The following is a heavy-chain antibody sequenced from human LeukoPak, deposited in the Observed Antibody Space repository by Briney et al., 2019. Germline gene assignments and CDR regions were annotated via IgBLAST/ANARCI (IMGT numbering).Heavy chain of an antibody. CDR2: VSRGGGAQ. CDR3: AKDAEERHSRAIAWYFGS. V-gene: IGHV3-23*01. J-gene: IGHJ5*01. Sequence: GGSLRLSCVTSGFTLTNYDISWVRQAPGKGLEWVAHVSRGGGAQYYADSVKGRFTVSRDTSRNTVYLQMNSLRAEETATYFCAKDAEERHSRAIAWYFGSWGRGTLVTVSS. CDR1: GFTLTNYD. D-gene: IGHD3-9*01.